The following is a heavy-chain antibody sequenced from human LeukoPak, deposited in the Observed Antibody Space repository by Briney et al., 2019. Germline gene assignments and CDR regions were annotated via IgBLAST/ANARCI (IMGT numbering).Heavy chain of an antibody. V-gene: IGHV4-34*01. CDR2: INHSGST. CDR3: ARASYCSSTSSYYYYYYYMDV. Sequence: PSETLSLTCAVYGGSFSGYYWSWIRQPPGKWLEWIGEINHSGSTNYNPSLKSRVTISVDTSKNQFSLKLSSVTAADTAVYYCARASYCSSTSSYYYYYYYMDVWGKGTTVTVSS. D-gene: IGHD2-2*01. J-gene: IGHJ6*03. CDR1: GGSFSGYY.